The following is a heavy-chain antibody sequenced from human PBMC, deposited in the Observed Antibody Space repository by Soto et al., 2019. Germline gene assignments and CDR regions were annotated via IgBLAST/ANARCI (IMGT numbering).Heavy chain of an antibody. CDR2: INPQSGGS. J-gene: IGHJ3*01. CDR3: ARERSRTPKVVYSFDL. D-gene: IGHD3-22*01. V-gene: IGHV1-2*02. Sequence: GASVKVSCKASGYVFSNYFMHWVRQAPGQGLEWMGYINPQSGGSKYEDNFQDRVTMTRDTPKTTVYMELRGLTSDDPAVYYCARERSRTPKVVYSFDLWGQGTLVTV. CDR1: GYVFSNYF.